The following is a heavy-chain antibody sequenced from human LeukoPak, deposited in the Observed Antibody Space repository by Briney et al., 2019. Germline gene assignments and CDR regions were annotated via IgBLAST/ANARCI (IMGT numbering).Heavy chain of an antibody. V-gene: IGHV4-39*07. D-gene: IGHD3-16*01. J-gene: IGHJ4*02. CDR1: GGSISSSSYY. Sequence: SETLSLTCTVSGGSISSSSYYWGWIRQPPGKGLEWIGSIYYSGSTYYNPSLKSRVTISVDTSKNQFSLKLSSVTAADTAVYYWGRGLGGVVYDYWGQGTLVTVSS. CDR2: IYYSGST. CDR3: GRGLGGVVYDY.